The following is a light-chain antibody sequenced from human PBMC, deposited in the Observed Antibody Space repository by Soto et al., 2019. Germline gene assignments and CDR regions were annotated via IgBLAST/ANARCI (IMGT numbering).Light chain of an antibody. CDR1: QTVRGNY. J-gene: IGKJ2*01. V-gene: IGKV3-20*01. CDR2: EAS. CDR3: QQYVNSPFT. Sequence: FGLTQSPGTLSLSPGERATLSCRASQTVRGNYIAWYQQKPGQAPRVLIFEASRRATGTPDRFSGSGSGTDFTLTISRLEPEDFAVYYCQQYVNSPFTFGQGTNLEI.